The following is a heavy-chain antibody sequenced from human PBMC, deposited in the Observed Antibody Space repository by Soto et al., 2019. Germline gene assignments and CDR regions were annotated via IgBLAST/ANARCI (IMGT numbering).Heavy chain of an antibody. CDR3: ARDIVTMVRGVIQNYYYYYMDV. CDR1: GGTFSSYA. Sequence: SSVKVSCKASGGTFSSYAISWVRQAPGQGLEWMGGIIPIFGTANYAQKFQGRVTITADESTSTAYMELSSLRSEDTAVYYCARDIVTMVRGVIQNYYYYYMDVWGKGTTVTVSS. J-gene: IGHJ6*03. V-gene: IGHV1-69*13. D-gene: IGHD3-10*01. CDR2: IIPIFGTA.